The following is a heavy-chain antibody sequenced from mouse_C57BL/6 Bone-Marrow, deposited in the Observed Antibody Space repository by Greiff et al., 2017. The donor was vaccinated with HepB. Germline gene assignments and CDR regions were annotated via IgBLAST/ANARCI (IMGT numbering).Heavy chain of an antibody. D-gene: IGHD1-1*01. J-gene: IGHJ1*03. CDR1: GFNIKDDY. CDR2: IDPENGDT. V-gene: IGHV14-4*01. CDR3: TTNYGSSRWYFDV. Sequence: EVQLQESGAELVRPGASVKLSCTASGFNIKDDYMHWVKQRPEQGLEWIGWIDPENGDTEYASKFQGKATITADTSSNTAYLQLSSLTSEDTAVYYCTTNYGSSRWYFDVWGTGTTVTVSS.